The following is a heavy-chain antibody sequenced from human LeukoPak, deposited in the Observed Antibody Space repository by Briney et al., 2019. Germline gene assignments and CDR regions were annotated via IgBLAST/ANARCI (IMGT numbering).Heavy chain of an antibody. V-gene: IGHV3-30-3*01. J-gene: IGHJ4*02. CDR2: ISYDGSNK. D-gene: IGHD4-11*01. CDR3: AKDPYTYFDY. CDR1: GFTFSSYA. Sequence: SGGSLRLSCAASGFTFSSYAMHWVRQAPGKGLEWVAVISYDGSNKYYADSVKGRFTISRDNSKNTLYLQMNSLRAEDTAVYYCAKDPYTYFDYWGQGTLVTVSS.